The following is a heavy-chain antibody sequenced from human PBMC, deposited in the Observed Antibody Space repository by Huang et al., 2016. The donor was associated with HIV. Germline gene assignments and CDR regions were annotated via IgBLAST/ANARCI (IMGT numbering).Heavy chain of an antibody. V-gene: IGHV4-34*01. Sequence: LLKPSETLSLTCGVFSGSLSNDYWTWIRQFPGKGLEWIGEIHRSGIPNYNPSLASRVTISVATSKDQFSLKMTSVAATDTAIYYCARGQQGSRTSGWDEQSHFFYYMDVWGEGTSVTVSS. CDR2: IHRSGIP. CDR1: SGSLSNDY. J-gene: IGHJ6*03. D-gene: IGHD6-19*01. CDR3: ARGQQGSRTSGWDEQSHFFYYMDV.